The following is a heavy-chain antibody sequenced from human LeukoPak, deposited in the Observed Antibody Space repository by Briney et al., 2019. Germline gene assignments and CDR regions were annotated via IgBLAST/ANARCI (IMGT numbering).Heavy chain of an antibody. J-gene: IGHJ5*02. Sequence: PGGSLRLSCAASGFTFSSYAMSWVRQAPGKGLEWVSAISGSGGSTYYADSVKGRFTISGDNPKNTLYLQMNSLRAEDTAVYYCAKDRGYYGSGYNWFDPWGQGTLVTVSS. CDR2: ISGSGGST. CDR1: GFTFSSYA. CDR3: AKDRGYYGSGYNWFDP. D-gene: IGHD3-10*01. V-gene: IGHV3-23*01.